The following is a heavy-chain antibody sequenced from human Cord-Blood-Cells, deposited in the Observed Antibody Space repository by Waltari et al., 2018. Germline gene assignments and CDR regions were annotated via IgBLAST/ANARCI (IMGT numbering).Heavy chain of an antibody. CDR2: ISYDGSNK. V-gene: IGHV3-30-3*01. CDR1: GFTFSSYA. J-gene: IGHJ4*02. D-gene: IGHD6-19*01. CDR3: ARGGGAGRFDY. Sequence: QVQLVESGGGVVQPGRSLRLSCAASGFTFSSYAMHWVRQAPGKGLECVAVISYDGSNKYYADSVKGRFTISRDNSKNTLYLQMNSLRAEDTAVYYCARGGGAGRFDYWGQGTLVTVSS.